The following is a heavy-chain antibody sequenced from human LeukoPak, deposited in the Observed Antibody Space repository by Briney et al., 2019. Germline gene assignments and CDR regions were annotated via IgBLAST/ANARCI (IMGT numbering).Heavy chain of an antibody. J-gene: IGHJ4*02. Sequence: AGSLRLSCAASGFTFSSHAMSWVRQAPGKGLEWVSAISGSGGSTYYADSVRGRFTISRDNPKNTLYLQMNSLRAEDTALYYCAKVRYVGYYFDTWGQGTLVTVSS. CDR1: GFTFSSHA. CDR3: AKVRYVGYYFDT. D-gene: IGHD3-9*01. V-gene: IGHV3-23*01. CDR2: ISGSGGST.